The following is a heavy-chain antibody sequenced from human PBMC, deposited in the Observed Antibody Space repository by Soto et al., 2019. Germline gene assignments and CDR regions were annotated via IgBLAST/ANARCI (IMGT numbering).Heavy chain of an antibody. Sequence: SETLSLTCAVYGGSFSGYYWSWIRQPPGKGLEWIGEINHSGSTNYNPSLKSRVTISVDTSKNQFSLKLSSVTAADTAVYYCARGIKSSGWYHDYSGQGTLVTVSS. CDR1: GGSFSGYY. D-gene: IGHD6-19*01. CDR2: INHSGST. CDR3: ARGIKSSGWYHDY. V-gene: IGHV4-34*01. J-gene: IGHJ4*02.